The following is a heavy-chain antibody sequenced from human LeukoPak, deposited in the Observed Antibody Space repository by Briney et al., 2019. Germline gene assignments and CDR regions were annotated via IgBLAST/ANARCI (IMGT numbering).Heavy chain of an antibody. CDR3: ARGYSSGLGAFDI. J-gene: IGHJ3*02. D-gene: IGHD6-19*01. V-gene: IGHV4-39*01. CDR2: IYYSGST. Sequence: SETLSLTCTVSGGSISSSSYYWGWIRQPPGKGLEWIGSIYYSGSTYYNPSLKSRVTISVDTSKNQFSLKLSSVTAADTAVYYCARGYSSGLGAFDIWGQGTMVTVSS. CDR1: GGSISSSSYY.